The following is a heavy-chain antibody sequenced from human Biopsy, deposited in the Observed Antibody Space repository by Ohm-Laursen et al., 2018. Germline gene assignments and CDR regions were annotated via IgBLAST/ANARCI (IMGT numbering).Heavy chain of an antibody. Sequence: SLRLSCAAPGFSFEDYGMHWVRQAPGKGLEWVSSISWQSASRNYADSVKGRFAISRDNAKKSLYLEVDSLRDEDTALYYCVKDKDFRDAFDIWGQGTTVTVSS. D-gene: IGHD3-3*01. V-gene: IGHV3-9*01. CDR3: VKDKDFRDAFDI. J-gene: IGHJ3*02. CDR2: ISWQSASR. CDR1: GFSFEDYG.